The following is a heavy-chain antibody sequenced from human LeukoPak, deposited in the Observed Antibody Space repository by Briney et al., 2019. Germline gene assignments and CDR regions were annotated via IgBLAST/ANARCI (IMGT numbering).Heavy chain of an antibody. CDR3: ARGRGSYSFDY. V-gene: IGHV3-7*01. CDR1: GFSLSGYS. Sequence: GGSLRLSCAASGFSLSGYSMSWVRQAPGKGLEWVANIKQDGSEKCYVDSVKGRFTISRDNARNSLSLQMNSLRVEDTAVYYCARGRGSYSFDYWGQGTLVTVSS. J-gene: IGHJ4*02. D-gene: IGHD1-26*01. CDR2: IKQDGSEK.